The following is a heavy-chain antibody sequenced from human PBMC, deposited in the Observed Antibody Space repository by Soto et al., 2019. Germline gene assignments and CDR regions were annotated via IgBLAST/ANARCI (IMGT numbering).Heavy chain of an antibody. J-gene: IGHJ4*02. V-gene: IGHV1-24*01. CDR2: FDPEDGET. D-gene: IGHD3-22*01. CDR1: GYTLTELS. CDR3: ATPYFYDSSGYYAVDY. Sequence: ASVKVSCTVSGYTLTELSMHWVRQAPGKGLEWMGGFDPEDGETIYAQKFQGRVTMTEDTSTDTAYMELSSLRSEDTAVYYCATPYFYDSSGYYAVDYWGQGTLVTVSS.